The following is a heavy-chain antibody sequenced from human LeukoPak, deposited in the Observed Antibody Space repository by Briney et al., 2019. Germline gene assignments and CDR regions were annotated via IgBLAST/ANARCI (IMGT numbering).Heavy chain of an antibody. Sequence: GGSLRLSCAASGFTFSSYGMHWVRQAPGKGLEWVTVISYDGSNKYYADSVKGRFTISRDNSKNTLYLQMNSLRAEDTAVYYCAKDLVTMIVVVIPYFDYWGQGTLVTVSS. J-gene: IGHJ4*02. D-gene: IGHD3-22*01. CDR1: GFTFSSYG. CDR3: AKDLVTMIVVVIPYFDY. CDR2: ISYDGSNK. V-gene: IGHV3-30*18.